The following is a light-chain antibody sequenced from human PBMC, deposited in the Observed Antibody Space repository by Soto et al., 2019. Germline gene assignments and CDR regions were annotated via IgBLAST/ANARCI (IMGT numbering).Light chain of an antibody. CDR2: DAS. CDR1: QSLSSN. Sequence: EVVMTQSPVTLSVSPGERATLSCRASQSLSSNLAWYQQKPGQSPRLLIYDASTRATGVPARFSGSGSGTEFTLTISSLQAEDFAVYYCQQYNKWPPYTFGQGTKLEIK. J-gene: IGKJ2*01. V-gene: IGKV3-15*01. CDR3: QQYNKWPPYT.